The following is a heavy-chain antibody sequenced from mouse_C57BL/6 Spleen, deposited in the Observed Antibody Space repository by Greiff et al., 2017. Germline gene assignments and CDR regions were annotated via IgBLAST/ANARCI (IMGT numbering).Heavy chain of an antibody. J-gene: IGHJ1*03. CDR2: ISYDGSN. V-gene: IGHV3-6*01. CDR1: GYSITSGYY. Sequence: EVKLMESGPGLVKPSQSLSLTCSVTGYSITSGYYWNWIRQFPGNKLEWMGYISYDGSNNYNPSLKNRISITRDTSKNQFFLKLNSVTTEDTATYYCARRPDGYYGYFDVWGTGTTVTVSS. D-gene: IGHD2-3*01. CDR3: ARRPDGYYGYFDV.